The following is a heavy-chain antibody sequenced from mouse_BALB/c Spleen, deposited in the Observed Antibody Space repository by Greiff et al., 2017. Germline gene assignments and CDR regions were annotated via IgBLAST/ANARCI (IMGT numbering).Heavy chain of an antibody. V-gene: IGHV1-9*01. D-gene: IGHD1-1*01. CDR3: ARRGGYYGSAWFAY. CDR2: ILPGSGST. Sequence: VMLVESGAELMKPGASVKISCKATGYTFSSYWIEWVKQRPGHGLEWIGEILPGSGSTNYNEKFKGKATFTADTSSNTAYMQLSSLTSEDSAVYYCARRGGYYGSAWFAYWGQGTLVTVSA. J-gene: IGHJ3*01. CDR1: GYTFSSYW.